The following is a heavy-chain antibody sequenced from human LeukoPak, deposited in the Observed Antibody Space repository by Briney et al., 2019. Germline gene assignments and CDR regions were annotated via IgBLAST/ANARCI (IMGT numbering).Heavy chain of an antibody. V-gene: IGHV4-31*03. CDR1: GGSISRGGYY. CDR2: IYYSGST. D-gene: IGHD6-19*01. J-gene: IGHJ4*02. Sequence: SETLSLTCTVSGGSISRGGYYWSWIRQHPGKGLEWIGYIYYSGSTYYNPSLRSRVTISVDTSKNQFSLKLSSVTAADTAVYYCARFSSSVGSFDYWGQGTLVTVSS. CDR3: ARFSSSVGSFDY.